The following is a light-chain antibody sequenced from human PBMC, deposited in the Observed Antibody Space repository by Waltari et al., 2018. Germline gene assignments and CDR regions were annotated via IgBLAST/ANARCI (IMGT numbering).Light chain of an antibody. V-gene: IGLV1-44*01. Sequence: QAVLTQPSSASGTPGQRVPIPCSGRRSTIGSNTVNWYQHLPGTAPKLLSFSHNQRPSRVPDRFSGSKSGTSASLAISGLQSEDEADYYCAAWDDSLNGVVFGGGTKLTVL. CDR3: AAWDDSLNGVV. CDR1: RSTIGSNT. CDR2: SHN. J-gene: IGLJ2*01.